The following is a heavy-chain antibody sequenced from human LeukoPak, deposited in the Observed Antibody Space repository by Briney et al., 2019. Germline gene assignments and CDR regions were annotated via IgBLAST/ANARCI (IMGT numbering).Heavy chain of an antibody. CDR2: IIPIFGTT. D-gene: IGHD2-15*01. CDR1: GGTFTSYA. Sequence: GASVKVSCKASGGTFTSYAISWVRQAPGQGLEWMGGIIPIFGTTNYAQTSQDRVMITADDPPSTVYLELSSLRSEDTAVYYCGKVESAYCSGVNCYFNWFDTWGQGTLVTVSS. CDR3: GKVESAYCSGVNCYFNWFDT. J-gene: IGHJ5*02. V-gene: IGHV1-69*13.